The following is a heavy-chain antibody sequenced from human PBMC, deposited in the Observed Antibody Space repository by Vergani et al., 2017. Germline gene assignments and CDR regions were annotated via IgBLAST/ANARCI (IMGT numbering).Heavy chain of an antibody. CDR1: GGSISSGGYY. CDR2: IYYSGST. J-gene: IGHJ5*02. Sequence: QLQLQESGSGLVKPSQTLSLTCAVSGGSISSGGYYWSWIPQPPGKGLEWIGYIYYSGSTNYNPSLKSRVTISVDTSKNQFSLKLRSVTAADTAVYYCAGEREQQLARYWFDPWGQGTLVTVSS. V-gene: IGHV4-61*08. CDR3: AGEREQQLARYWFDP. D-gene: IGHD6-13*01.